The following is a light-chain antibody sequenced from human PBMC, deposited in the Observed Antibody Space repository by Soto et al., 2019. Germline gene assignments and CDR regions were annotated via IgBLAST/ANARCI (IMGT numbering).Light chain of an antibody. CDR1: SSDVGSYNL. V-gene: IGLV2-23*01. CDR2: EGS. Sequence: QSVLTQPASVSGSPGQSLPISCTGTSSDVGSYNLVSWYQQHPGKAPKLMIYEGSKRPSGVSNRFSGSKSGNTASLTISGLQAEDEADYYCCSYAGSSTYYVFGTGTKVTVL. J-gene: IGLJ1*01. CDR3: CSYAGSSTYYV.